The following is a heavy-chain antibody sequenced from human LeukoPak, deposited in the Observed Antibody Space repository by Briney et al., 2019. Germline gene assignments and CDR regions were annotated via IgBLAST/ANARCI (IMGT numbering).Heavy chain of an antibody. V-gene: IGHV1-2*02. CDR3: ARDLGSLVVPAATPDY. CDR2: INPNSGGT. J-gene: IGHJ4*02. Sequence: GASVKVSCKASGYTFTGYYMHWVRQAPGQGLEGMGWINPNSGGTNYAQKFQGRVTMTRDTSISTAYMELSRLRSDDTAVYYCARDLGSLVVPAATPDYWGQGTLVTVSS. D-gene: IGHD2-2*01. CDR1: GYTFTGYY.